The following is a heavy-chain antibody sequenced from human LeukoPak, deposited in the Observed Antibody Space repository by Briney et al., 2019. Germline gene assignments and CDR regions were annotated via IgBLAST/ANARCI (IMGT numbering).Heavy chain of an antibody. CDR1: GFTFSGSA. CDR2: IRCKANSYAT. CDR3: TRLGDYYDSSGYYYYFDY. V-gene: IGHV3-73*01. Sequence: PGGSLRLSCAASGFTFSGSAMPWVRQASGKGLEWVGRIRCKANSYATAYAASVKGRFTISRDDSKNTAYLQMNSLKTEDTAVYYCTRLGDYYDSSGYYYYFDYWGQGTLVTVSS. D-gene: IGHD3-22*01. J-gene: IGHJ4*02.